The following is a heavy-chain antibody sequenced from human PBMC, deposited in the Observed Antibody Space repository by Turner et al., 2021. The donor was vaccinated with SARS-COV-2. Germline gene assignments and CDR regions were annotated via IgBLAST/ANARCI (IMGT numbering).Heavy chain of an antibody. Sequence: QVQLVQSGAEVKNPGASVKVYCKASGYHFTSYDINWVRQATGQVPEWVGYMNAGSGDTGHARRFQGRVTLTRDTSINTAYMELSGLSFEDTAIYYCARYDYRLRQGFDVWGQGTKVIVSS. V-gene: IGHV1-8*01. CDR2: MNAGSGDT. CDR1: GYHFTSYD. CDR3: ARYDYRLRQGFDV. D-gene: IGHD1-1*01. J-gene: IGHJ3*01.